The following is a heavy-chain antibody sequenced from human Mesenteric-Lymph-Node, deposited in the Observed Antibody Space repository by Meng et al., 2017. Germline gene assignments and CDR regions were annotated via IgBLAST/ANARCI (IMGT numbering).Heavy chain of an antibody. CDR1: GFDFTDYW. Sequence: GESLKISCKSSGFDFTDYWIGWVRQMPGKGLEWMGIIYPGDSDTKYSPSFQGQVTISVDRSISTAYLQWSSLKASDTAIYYCARRLRWFAGYFDFWGQGTLVTVSS. J-gene: IGHJ4*02. CDR3: ARRLRWFAGYFDF. V-gene: IGHV5-51*01. D-gene: IGHD2-15*01. CDR2: IYPGDSDT.